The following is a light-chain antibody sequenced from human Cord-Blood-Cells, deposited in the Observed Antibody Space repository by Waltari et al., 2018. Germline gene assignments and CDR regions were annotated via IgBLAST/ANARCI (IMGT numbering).Light chain of an antibody. J-gene: IGKJ2*03. Sequence: DIVMTQSPDSLAVSLGERATINCKSSKSVLYSSNNKNYLAWYQQKPGQPPKLLIYGASTRESGVPARFSGSGSGTDFTLTISSLQAEDVAVYYCQQYYSTPYSFGQGTKLEIK. CDR3: QQYYSTPYS. CDR2: GAS. CDR1: KSVLYSSNNKNY. V-gene: IGKV4-1*01.